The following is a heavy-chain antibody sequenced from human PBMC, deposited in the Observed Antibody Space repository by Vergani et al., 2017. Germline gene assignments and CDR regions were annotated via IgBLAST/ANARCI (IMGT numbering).Heavy chain of an antibody. J-gene: IGHJ1*01. Sequence: EVQLLESGGGLVQPGGSRRLSCAGAGFTFDTYTMAYVRQAPGKGLEWVATISSGGGDIFYADSVKGRFTISRDNSKNTLFLQMNSLKDEDTAVYYCTTAXGLYYLHGEYFQYWGRAPWSPSHQ. CDR2: ISSGGGDI. V-gene: IGHV3-23*01. D-gene: IGHD3-10*01. CDR1: GFTFDTYT. CDR3: TTAXGLYYLHGEYFQY.